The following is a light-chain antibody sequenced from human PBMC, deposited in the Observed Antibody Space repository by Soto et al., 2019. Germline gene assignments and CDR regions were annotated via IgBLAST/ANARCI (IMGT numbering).Light chain of an antibody. CDR3: QSFDTSLGRSV. CDR1: SSNIGSNY. CDR2: RNN. J-gene: IGLJ2*01. V-gene: IGLV1-47*01. Sequence: QSVLTQPPSASGTPGQRVNISCSGSSSNIGSNYVYWYRQFPGTAPKLLIQRNNQRPSGVPARFSGSKSGTSASLAISGLRSEDEADYSCQSFDTSLGRSVFGGGTKVTVL.